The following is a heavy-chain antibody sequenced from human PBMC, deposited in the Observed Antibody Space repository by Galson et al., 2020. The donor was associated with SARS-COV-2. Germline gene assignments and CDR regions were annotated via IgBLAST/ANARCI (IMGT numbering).Heavy chain of an antibody. V-gene: IGHV3-74*01. J-gene: IGHJ4*02. CDR1: GLTLSSTW. CDR2: INSAGSST. D-gene: IGHD6-19*01. Sequence: TGGSRRLSCAASGLTLSSTWMNWVRQAPGKGLGWVPPINSAGSSTSYADSVKGRFTISRDNAKNTLYLQMNSLRAEDAAVYYCARVGTRSGWKYYFDYWGQGTLVTVSS. CDR3: ARVGTRSGWKYYFDY.